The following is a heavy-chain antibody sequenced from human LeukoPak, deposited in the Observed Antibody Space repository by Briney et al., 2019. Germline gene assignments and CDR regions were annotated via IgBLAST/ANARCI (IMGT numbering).Heavy chain of an antibody. J-gene: IGHJ4*02. Sequence: PGGSLRLSCAASGFTFSNYWMNWVRQAPGKGLEWVANIKQDGSEKYYVDSVKGRFTISRDNAKNSLYLQMNSLRAEDTAVYYCARDHNWNLDYWGQGTLVTVSS. CDR1: GFTFSNYW. CDR2: IKQDGSEK. V-gene: IGHV3-7*05. CDR3: ARDHNWNLDY. D-gene: IGHD1-20*01.